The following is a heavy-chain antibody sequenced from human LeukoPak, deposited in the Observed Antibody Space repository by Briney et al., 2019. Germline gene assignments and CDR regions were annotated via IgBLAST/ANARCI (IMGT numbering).Heavy chain of an antibody. V-gene: IGHV4-39*01. CDR3: ARHYSSGWSDY. J-gene: IGHJ4*02. D-gene: IGHD6-19*01. Sequence: SETLSLTCTVSGGSISSSSYYWGWIRQPPGKGLEWIGSIYYSGSTYYNPSLKSRVTISVDTSKNQFSLKLSSVTAADTPVYYCARHYSSGWSDYWGQGTLVTVSS. CDR2: IYYSGST. CDR1: GGSISSSSYY.